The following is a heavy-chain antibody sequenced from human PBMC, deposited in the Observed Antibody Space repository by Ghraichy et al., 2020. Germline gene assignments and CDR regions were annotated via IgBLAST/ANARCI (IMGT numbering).Heavy chain of an antibody. CDR2: IKSKTDGGTT. D-gene: IGHD6-19*01. V-gene: IGHV3-15*01. Sequence: GGSLRLSCAASGFTFSNAWMSWVRQAPGKGLEWVGRIKSKTDGGTTDYAAPVKGRFTISRDDSKNTLYLQMNSLKTEDTAVYYCTTGFAVAGIGDYWGQGTLVTVSS. J-gene: IGHJ4*02. CDR3: TTGFAVAGIGDY. CDR1: GFTFSNAW.